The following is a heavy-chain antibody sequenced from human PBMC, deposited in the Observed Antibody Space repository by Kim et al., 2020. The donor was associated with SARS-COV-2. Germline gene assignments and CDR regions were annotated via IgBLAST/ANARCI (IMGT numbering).Heavy chain of an antibody. CDR2: T. D-gene: IGHD2-15*01. V-gene: IGHV4-59*01. CDR3: AREGYLEYFDY. Sequence: TNYNPSLKSRVTISVDTSKNQFSLKLSSVTAADTAVYYCAREGYLEYFDYWGQGTLVTVSS. J-gene: IGHJ4*02.